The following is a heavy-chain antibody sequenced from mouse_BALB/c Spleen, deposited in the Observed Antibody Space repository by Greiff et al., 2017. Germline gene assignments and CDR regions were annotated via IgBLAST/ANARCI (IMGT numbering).Heavy chain of an antibody. J-gene: IGHJ1*01. Sequence: EVQVVESGGDLVKPGGSLKLSCAASGFTFSSYGMSWVRRTPDKRLEWVATISSGGSYTYYPDSVKGRFTISRDNAKNTLYLQMSSLKSEDTAMYYCARTTVVAPYWYFDVWGAGTTVTVSS. CDR2: ISSGGSYT. V-gene: IGHV5-6*01. D-gene: IGHD1-1*01. CDR1: GFTFSSYG. CDR3: ARTTVVAPYWYFDV.